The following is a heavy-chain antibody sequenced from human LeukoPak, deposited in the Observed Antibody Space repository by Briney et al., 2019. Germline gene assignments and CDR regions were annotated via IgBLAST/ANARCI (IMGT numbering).Heavy chain of an antibody. CDR3: ARGVSDFWSLQMDV. D-gene: IGHD3-3*01. CDR2: IIPIFGTA. J-gene: IGHJ6*04. Sequence: ASVKVSCKASGGTFSSYAISWVRQAPGQGLEWMGGIIPIFGTANYAQKFQGRVTITTDESTSTAYMELSSLRSEDTAVYYCARGVSDFWSLQMDVWGKGTTVTVSS. CDR1: GGTFSSYA. V-gene: IGHV1-69*05.